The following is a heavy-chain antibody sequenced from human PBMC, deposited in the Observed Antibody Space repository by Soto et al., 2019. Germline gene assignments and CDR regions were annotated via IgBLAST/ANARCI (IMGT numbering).Heavy chain of an antibody. CDR3: ARDSPASSSDYYGSGMSAFDI. CDR1: GFTFSSYA. Sequence: GGSLRLSCAASGFTFSSYAMHWVRQAPGKGLEWVAVISYDGSNKYCADSVKGRFTISRDNSKNTLYLQMNSLRAEDTAVYYCARDSPASSSDYYGSGMSAFDIWGQGTMVTVSS. CDR2: ISYDGSNK. J-gene: IGHJ3*02. V-gene: IGHV3-30-3*01. D-gene: IGHD3-10*01.